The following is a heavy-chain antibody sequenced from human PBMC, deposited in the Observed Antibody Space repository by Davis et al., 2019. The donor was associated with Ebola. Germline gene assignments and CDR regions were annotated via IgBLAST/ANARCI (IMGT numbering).Heavy chain of an antibody. Sequence: GESLKISCAASGFSFSSTWMHWVRQAPGKGLVWVSRIHSDGTSTIYTDSVKGRFTISRDNAKNTLYLQMNSLRAEDTAVYYCARERYYYDSSGYYPVWGQGTLVTVSS. CDR3: ARERYYYDSSGYYPV. V-gene: IGHV3-74*01. CDR2: IHSDGTST. CDR1: GFSFSSTW. D-gene: IGHD3-22*01. J-gene: IGHJ4*02.